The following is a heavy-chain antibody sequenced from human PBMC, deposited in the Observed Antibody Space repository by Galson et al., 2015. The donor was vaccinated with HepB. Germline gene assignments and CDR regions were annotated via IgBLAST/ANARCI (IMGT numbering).Heavy chain of an antibody. Sequence: SLRLSCAASGFTFSSYAMSWVRQAPGKGLEWVSAISGSGGSTYYADSVKGRFTISRDNSKNTLYLQMNSLRAEDTAVYYCASLGFGGYSYGWLPEVDYWGQGTLVTVSS. V-gene: IGHV3-23*01. CDR3: ASLGFGGYSYGWLPEVDY. CDR1: GFTFSSYA. D-gene: IGHD5-18*01. CDR2: ISGSGGST. J-gene: IGHJ4*02.